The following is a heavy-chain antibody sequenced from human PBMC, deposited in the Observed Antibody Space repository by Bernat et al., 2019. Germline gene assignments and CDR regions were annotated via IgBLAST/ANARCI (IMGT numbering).Heavy chain of an antibody. V-gene: IGHV1-69*08. Sequence: QVQLVQSGAEVKKPGSSVKVSCKASGGTFSSYTISWVRQAPGQGLEWMGRIIPILGIANYAQKFQGRVTITADKSTSTAYMELSSLRSEDTAVYYCARDAPYYDFWSDYYIAFDIWGQGTMVTVSS. CDR1: GGTFSSYT. CDR2: IIPILGIA. D-gene: IGHD3-3*01. CDR3: ARDAPYYDFWSDYYIAFDI. J-gene: IGHJ3*02.